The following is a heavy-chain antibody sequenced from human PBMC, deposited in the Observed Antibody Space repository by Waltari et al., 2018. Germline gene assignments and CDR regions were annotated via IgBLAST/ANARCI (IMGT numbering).Heavy chain of an antibody. CDR2: VSVTGGST. D-gene: IGHD6-19*01. CDR3: AKTYNSGWNFFDY. Sequence: EVQLLESGGGLVQPGGSLRLSCADSGFTFSTYAVSWVRQAPGKGLEWVSVVSVTGGSTYYADSVKGRFTISRDNSKNTLCLQMHNLRGDDTAVYYCAKTYNSGWNFFDYWGQGTLVTVSS. CDR1: GFTFSTYA. J-gene: IGHJ4*02. V-gene: IGHV3-23*01.